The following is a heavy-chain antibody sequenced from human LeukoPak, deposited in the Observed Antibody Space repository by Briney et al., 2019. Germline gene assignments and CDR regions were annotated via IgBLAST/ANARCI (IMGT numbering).Heavy chain of an antibody. J-gene: IGHJ5*02. D-gene: IGHD6-19*01. CDR3: ARGGAVAGRFDP. CDR1: GFTFDDYT. V-gene: IGHV3-7*01. CDR2: MKEDGSDI. Sequence: GGSLRLSCAASGFTFDDYTMSWVRQAPGKGLEWVAKMKEDGSDIHYVDSVRGRFNISRDNAKDSLYLQMNSLRVDDTAVYYCARGGAVAGRFDPWGQGTQVTVSS.